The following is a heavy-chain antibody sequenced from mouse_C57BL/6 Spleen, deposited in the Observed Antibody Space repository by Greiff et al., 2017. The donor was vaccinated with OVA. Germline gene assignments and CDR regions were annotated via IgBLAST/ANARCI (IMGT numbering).Heavy chain of an antibody. J-gene: IGHJ3*01. CDR3: GIQGFAY. V-gene: IGHV1-42*01. CDR2: INPGTGGT. Sequence: EVQLVESGPELVKPGASVKISCKASGYSFTDYYMNWVKQSPEQSLEWIGEINPGTGGTTYNQKFKAKATLTVDKSSSTAYMQLKSLTSEDAAVYYCGIQGFAYWGQGTLLTVSA. CDR1: GYSFTDYY.